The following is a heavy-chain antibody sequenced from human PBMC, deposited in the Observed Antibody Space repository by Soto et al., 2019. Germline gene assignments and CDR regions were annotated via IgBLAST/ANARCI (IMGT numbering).Heavy chain of an antibody. J-gene: IGHJ4*02. Sequence: GGSLRLSCAASGFTFSDYYMSWIRQAPGKGLEWVSYISSSSSYTNYADSVKGRFTISRDNAKNSLYLQMNSLRAEDTAVYYCAGGSLLVAVAGTSYFDYWGQGTLVTAPQ. CDR1: GFTFSDYY. CDR2: ISSSSSYT. D-gene: IGHD6-19*01. CDR3: AGGSLLVAVAGTSYFDY. V-gene: IGHV3-11*05.